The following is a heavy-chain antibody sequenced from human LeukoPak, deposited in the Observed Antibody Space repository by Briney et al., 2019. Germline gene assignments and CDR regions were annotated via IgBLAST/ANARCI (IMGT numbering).Heavy chain of an antibody. CDR2: IYYSGST. CDR3: ARRAAARFDP. D-gene: IGHD2-15*01. CDR1: GGSISSYY. Sequence: KPSETLSLTCTVSGGSISSYYWSWIRQPPGKGLEWIGYIYYSGSTNYNPSLKSRVTISVDTSKNQFSLKLSSVTAADTAVCYCARRAAARFDPWGQGTLVTVSP. J-gene: IGHJ5*02. V-gene: IGHV4-59*01.